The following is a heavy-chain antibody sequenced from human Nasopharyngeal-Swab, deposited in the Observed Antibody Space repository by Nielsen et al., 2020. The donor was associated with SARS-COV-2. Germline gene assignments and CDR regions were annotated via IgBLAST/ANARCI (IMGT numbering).Heavy chain of an antibody. CDR1: GVSVSSNSAA. D-gene: IGHD3-10*01. Sequence: SQPLSLTCAIYGVSVSSNSAAWNWIRQSPSRGLEWLGRTYYRSKWYNDYAVSVKSRITINPDTSKNQFSLQLNSVTPEDTAVYYCARIYPRGRWFDPWGQGTLVTVSS. V-gene: IGHV6-1*01. CDR3: ARIYPRGRWFDP. CDR2: TYYRSKWYN. J-gene: IGHJ5*02.